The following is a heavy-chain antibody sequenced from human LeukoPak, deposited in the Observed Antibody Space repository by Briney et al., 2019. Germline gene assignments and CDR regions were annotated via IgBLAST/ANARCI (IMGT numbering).Heavy chain of an antibody. CDR2: IIPILGIA. V-gene: IGHV1-69*02. J-gene: IGHJ4*02. CDR1: GGTFSSYT. Sequence: SVKVSCKASGGTFSSYTISWVRQAPGQGLEWIGRIIPILGIANYAQKFQGRVTITADKSTSTAYMELSSLRSEDTAVYYCARGYDFWSGFDYWGQGTLVTVSS. D-gene: IGHD3-3*01. CDR3: ARGYDFWSGFDY.